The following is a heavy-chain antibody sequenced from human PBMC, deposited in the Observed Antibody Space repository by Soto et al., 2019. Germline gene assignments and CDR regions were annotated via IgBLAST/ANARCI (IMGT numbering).Heavy chain of an antibody. J-gene: IGHJ6*02. CDR3: ARGITMVRGVTPYYYYGMDV. Sequence: GAAVKVSCKACGGTFSRYAISWVRQAPGQGLEWMGGIIPIFGTANYAQKFQGRVTITADESTSTAYMELSSLRSEDTAVYYCARGITMVRGVTPYYYYGMDVWGQGTTVTV. CDR2: IIPIFGTA. D-gene: IGHD3-10*01. V-gene: IGHV1-69*13. CDR1: GGTFSRYA.